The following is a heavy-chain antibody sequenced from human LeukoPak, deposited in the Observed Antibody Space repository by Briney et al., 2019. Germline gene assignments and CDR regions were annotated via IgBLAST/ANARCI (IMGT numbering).Heavy chain of an antibody. CDR1: GYTFSSYG. J-gene: IGHJ4*02. CDR2: ISTYNGNT. D-gene: IGHD5-12*01. Sequence: ASVKVSCKSSGYTFSSYGISWVRQAPGQGLEWMGWISTYNGNTNYAQKFQGRVTITTDTSTTTAYMELRSLRSDDTAVYYCAREQGGYSGSADYWGQGTLVTVSS. CDR3: AREQGGYSGSADY. V-gene: IGHV1-18*01.